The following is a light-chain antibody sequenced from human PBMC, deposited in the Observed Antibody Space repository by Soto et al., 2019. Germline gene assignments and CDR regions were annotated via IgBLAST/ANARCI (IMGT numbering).Light chain of an antibody. Sequence: EIVLTQAPCTLSLSPGERATLSCRASQSVSVNSLAWYQQKGGQAPRLLIYAASTRATGVPDRFSVTGSGTDFALTISRLETDDSAVYYCQQYGGSPFTFGPGTKVDIK. CDR1: QSVSVNS. CDR2: AAS. CDR3: QQYGGSPFT. V-gene: IGKV3-20*01. J-gene: IGKJ3*01.